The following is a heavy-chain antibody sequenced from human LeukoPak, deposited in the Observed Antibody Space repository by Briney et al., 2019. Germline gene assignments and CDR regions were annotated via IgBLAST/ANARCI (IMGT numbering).Heavy chain of an antibody. V-gene: IGHV3-30*02. J-gene: IGHJ6*03. CDR2: IRYDGSNK. CDR3: AKDAGIAAAGTGGYMDV. Sequence: GGPLRLSCAASGFTFSSYGMHWVRTAPGKGLEWVAFIRYDGSNKYYADSVKGRFTISRDNSKNTLYLQMNSLRAEDTAVYYCAKDAGIAAAGTGGYMDVWGKGTTVTVSS. D-gene: IGHD6-13*01. CDR1: GFTFSSYG.